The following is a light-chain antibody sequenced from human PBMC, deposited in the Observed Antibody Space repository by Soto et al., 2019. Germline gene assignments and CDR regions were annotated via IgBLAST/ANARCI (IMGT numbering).Light chain of an antibody. V-gene: IGKV3D-20*01. J-gene: IGKJ4*01. CDR3: QKYGNTPLT. CDR2: DAS. CDR1: QSVSSNY. Sequence: EIVLKQSPATLSLSPGERATLSCGTSQSVSSNYIAWYQQKPGLAPRLLIYDASTRATGIPDRFSGSGSGTDFTLTITRLEPEDFAVYYCQKYGNTPLTFGGGTKVEIK.